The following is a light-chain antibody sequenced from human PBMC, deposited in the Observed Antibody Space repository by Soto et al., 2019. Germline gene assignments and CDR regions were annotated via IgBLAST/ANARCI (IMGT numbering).Light chain of an antibody. CDR2: DAS. CDR1: QDINTY. CDR3: QHRFNWPLT. Sequence: EVVLTQSPATLSLSPGEEATLSCRASQDINTYLGWYQQKPGQPPRLLIYDASNRASGIPARFSGGGSGTDFTLTIDTLEPEDFAIYYCQHRFNWPLTFGAGTKVEIK. V-gene: IGKV3-11*01. J-gene: IGKJ4*01.